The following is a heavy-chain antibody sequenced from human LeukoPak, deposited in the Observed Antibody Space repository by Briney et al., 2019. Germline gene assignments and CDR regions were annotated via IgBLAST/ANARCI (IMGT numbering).Heavy chain of an antibody. CDR3: ARDPQRSYSGYEIDY. CDR2: ISHDGTNK. D-gene: IGHD5-12*01. Sequence: GGSLRLSCAASGFIPSSYGIHWVRQAPGKGLEWVAVISHDGTNKYYADSVKGRFTISRDNSKNTLFLQINSLRPEDTAVYYCARDPQRSYSGYEIDYWGQGTLVTVSS. V-gene: IGHV3-30*03. J-gene: IGHJ4*02. CDR1: GFIPSSYG.